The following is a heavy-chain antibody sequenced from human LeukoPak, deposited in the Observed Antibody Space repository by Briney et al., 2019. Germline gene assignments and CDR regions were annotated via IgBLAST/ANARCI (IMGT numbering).Heavy chain of an antibody. CDR3: PRDAVGFLAAGGSFFYYLDL. V-gene: IGHV3-53*01. D-gene: IGHD2/OR15-2a*01. CDR1: GFTVSSNY. Sequence: GGSLRLSCAASGFTVSSNYMSWVRQAPGKGLEWVSVIYSGVSTYYADSVKGRFIISRDNAKKSLYLQMNSLRVEDTAVYYCPRDAVGFLAAGGSFFYYLDLWGTGTTVTVSS. J-gene: IGHJ6*03. CDR2: IYSGVST.